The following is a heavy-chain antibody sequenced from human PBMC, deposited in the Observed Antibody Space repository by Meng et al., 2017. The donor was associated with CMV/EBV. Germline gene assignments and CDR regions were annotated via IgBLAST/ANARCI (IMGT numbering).Heavy chain of an antibody. CDR2: IKQDGSEK. V-gene: IGHV3-7*01. D-gene: IGHD2-15*01. CDR3: ARYSAGYCSGGSCNWFDP. Sequence: GGSLRLSCAASGFTFSSYSMNWVRQAPGKGLEWVANIKQDGSEKYYVDSVKGRFTISRDNAKNSLYLQMNSLRAEDTAVYYCARYSAGYCSGGSCNWFDPWGQGTLVTVSS. CDR1: GFTFSSYS. J-gene: IGHJ5*02.